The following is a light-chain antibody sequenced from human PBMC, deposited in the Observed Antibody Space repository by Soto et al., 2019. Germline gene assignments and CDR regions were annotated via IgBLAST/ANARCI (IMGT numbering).Light chain of an antibody. J-gene: IGKJ5*01. CDR3: QQHNSFSIT. Sequence: EIVLTQSPATLSLSPGERATLSCRASQSVSSYLAWYQQKPGQAPRLLIYDASNRATGIPARFSGSGSGTEFTLTIGSLQSEDFALYYCQQHNSFSITFGQGTRLGIK. CDR2: DAS. CDR1: QSVSSY. V-gene: IGKV3-11*01.